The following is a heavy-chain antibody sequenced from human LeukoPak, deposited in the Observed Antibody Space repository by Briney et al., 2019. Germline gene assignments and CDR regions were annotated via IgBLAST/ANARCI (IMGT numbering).Heavy chain of an antibody. CDR2: TYYSGGT. J-gene: IGHJ3*02. D-gene: IGHD2/OR15-2a*01. CDR1: GGSITSYY. Sequence: SETLSLTCTVSGGSITSYYWSWIRQPPGKGLEWIGYTYYSGGTNYNPSLRSRVTISVDTSKNQFSLRLSSVTAADTAVYFCARALPIGRRSDAFDIWGQGTMVTVSP. CDR3: ARALPIGRRSDAFDI. V-gene: IGHV4-59*01.